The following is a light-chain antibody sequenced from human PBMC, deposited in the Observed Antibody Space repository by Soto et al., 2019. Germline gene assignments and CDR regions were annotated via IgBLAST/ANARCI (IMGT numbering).Light chain of an antibody. CDR3: QLSYNFPQT. V-gene: IGKV1-39*01. CDR1: QSISSY. CDR2: AAS. Sequence: DIQVSQSPSSLSASVGDRVTITCRAGQSISSYLNWYQQKPGKPPRLLIYAASSLQSGVPSRFSGSGSGTDFTLTISSLQPEDFATCSFQLSYNFPQTFGRGTKVDI. J-gene: IGKJ1*01.